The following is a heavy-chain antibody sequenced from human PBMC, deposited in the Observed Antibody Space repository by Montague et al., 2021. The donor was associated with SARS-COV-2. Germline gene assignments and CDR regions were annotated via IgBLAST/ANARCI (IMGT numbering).Heavy chain of an antibody. V-gene: IGHV6-1*01. J-gene: IGHJ1*01. CDR2: TFDRSQWHT. CDR1: GDSVPIDTAA. Sequence: CAISGDSVPIDTAAWHGIRQSPSRGLEWQGRTFDRSQWHTDFAASVRSRISFSGDISKNQFSLHLNSVTPEDTAIYYCARDGDYGGTWYSFLQNWGQGNLVIVS. D-gene: IGHD4-17*01. CDR3: ARDGDYGGTWYSFLQN.